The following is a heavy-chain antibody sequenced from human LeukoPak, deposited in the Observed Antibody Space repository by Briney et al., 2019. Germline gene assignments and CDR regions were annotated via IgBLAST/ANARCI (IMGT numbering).Heavy chain of an antibody. CDR1: GGSISSYY. CDR2: IYYSGST. V-gene: IGHV4-59*08. Sequence: PSETLSLTCTVSGGSISSYYWSGIRQPPGKGLEWIGYIYYSGSTNYNPSLKSRVTISVDTSKNQFSLKLSSVTAADTAVYYCARSGYCSGGSCYPGGDYYYYYMDVWGKGTTVTVSS. J-gene: IGHJ6*03. D-gene: IGHD2-15*01. CDR3: ARSGYCSGGSCYPGGDYYYYYMDV.